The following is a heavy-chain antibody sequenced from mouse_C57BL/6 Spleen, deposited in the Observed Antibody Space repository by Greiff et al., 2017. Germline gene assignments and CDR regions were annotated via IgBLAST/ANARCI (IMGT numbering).Heavy chain of an antibody. CDR1: GFNIKDYY. CDR3: AIECFYSNYPYYFDY. J-gene: IGHJ2*01. CDR2: IDPEDGET. Sequence: VQLQQSGAELVKPGASVKLSCTASGFNIKDYYMHWVKQRTEQGLEWIGRIDPEDGETKYAPKFQGKATITADTSSNTAYLQLSIRTSEDTAVYYCAIECFYSNYPYYFDYWGQGTTLTVSS. D-gene: IGHD2-5*01. V-gene: IGHV14-2*01.